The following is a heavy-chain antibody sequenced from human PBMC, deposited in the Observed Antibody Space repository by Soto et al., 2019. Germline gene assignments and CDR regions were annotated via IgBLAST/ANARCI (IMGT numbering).Heavy chain of an antibody. Sequence: PVGSLRLSCAASGFTFSSDAMSWFRQAPGNGLEWVSSISGSGGSTYYADSVKGRFTISRDNSKNTLYLQMNSLRAEDTAVYYCAKGGLEWLLVDGMDVWGQGTTVTVSS. CDR1: GFTFSSDA. D-gene: IGHD3-3*01. CDR2: ISGSGGST. CDR3: AKGGLEWLLVDGMDV. J-gene: IGHJ6*02. V-gene: IGHV3-23*01.